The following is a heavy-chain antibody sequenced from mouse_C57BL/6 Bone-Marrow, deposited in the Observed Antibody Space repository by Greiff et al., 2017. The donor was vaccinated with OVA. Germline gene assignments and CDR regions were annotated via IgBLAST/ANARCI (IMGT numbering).Heavy chain of an antibody. CDR1: GFNIKDYY. Sequence: VQLKQSGAELVKPGASVKLSCTASGFNIKDYYMHWVKQRTEQGLEWIGRIDPEDGETKYAQKFQGKATITADTSSNTAYLQLSSLTSEDTAVYYCARSYGYDERVWFAYWGQGTLVTVSA. CDR3: ARSYGYDERVWFAY. J-gene: IGHJ3*01. V-gene: IGHV14-2*01. CDR2: IDPEDGET. D-gene: IGHD2-2*01.